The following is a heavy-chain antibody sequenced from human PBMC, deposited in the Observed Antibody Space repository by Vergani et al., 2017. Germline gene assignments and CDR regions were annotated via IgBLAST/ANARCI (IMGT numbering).Heavy chain of an antibody. D-gene: IGHD2-8*01. J-gene: IGHJ4*02. CDR2: IHTGGST. Sequence: QVKLQESGPGLLKPSQTLSLTCTVSGESIRSGSHYWSWIRQPAGKGPEWIGHIHTGGSTDLNPSFKSRVSISVVTSKSQFSLKQNSETVADTAVYYCAISLRYCTSGNCPAIWGQGTLVTVSS. CDR3: AISLRYCTSGNCPAI. V-gene: IGHV4-61*02. CDR1: GESIRSGSHY.